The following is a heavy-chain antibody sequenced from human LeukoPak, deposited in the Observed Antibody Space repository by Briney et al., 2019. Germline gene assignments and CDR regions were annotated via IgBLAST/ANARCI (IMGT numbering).Heavy chain of an antibody. CDR3: ARRNAMVGYYFDY. D-gene: IGHD3-10*01. J-gene: IGHJ4*02. CDR2: IYYSGSI. V-gene: IGHV4-59*01. CDR1: GGSISNYY. Sequence: PSETLSLTCTVSGGSISNYYWNWIRQPPGKGLEWIGYIYYSGSINYNPSLKSRVTMSLDTSKNQFSLKLSSVTAADTAVYYCARRNAMVGYYFDYWGQGTLVTVSS.